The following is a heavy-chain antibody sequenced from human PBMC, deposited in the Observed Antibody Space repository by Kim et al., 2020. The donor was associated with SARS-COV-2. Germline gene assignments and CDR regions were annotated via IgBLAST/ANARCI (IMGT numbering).Heavy chain of an antibody. CDR2: INHSGST. V-gene: IGHV4-34*01. CDR3: ARFWSGTYNWFDP. CDR1: GGSFSGYY. Sequence: SETLSLTCAVYGGSFSGYYWSWIRQPPGKGLEWIGEINHSGSTNYNPSLKSRVTISVDTSKNQFSLKLSSVTAADTAVYYCARFWSGTYNWFDPWGQGTLVTVSS. D-gene: IGHD3-3*01. J-gene: IGHJ5*02.